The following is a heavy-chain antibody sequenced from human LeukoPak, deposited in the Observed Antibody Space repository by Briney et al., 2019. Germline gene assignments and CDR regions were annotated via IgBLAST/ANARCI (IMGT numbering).Heavy chain of an antibody. Sequence: APVKVSCKVSGYTLTELSMHWVRQAPGKGLEWMGGFDPEDGETIYAQKFQGRVTMTEDTSTDTAYMELSSLRSEDTAVYYCATGEGGSGYYLPFDYWGQGTLVTVSS. J-gene: IGHJ4*02. D-gene: IGHD3-22*01. V-gene: IGHV1-24*01. CDR2: FDPEDGET. CDR3: ATGEGGSGYYLPFDY. CDR1: GYTLTELS.